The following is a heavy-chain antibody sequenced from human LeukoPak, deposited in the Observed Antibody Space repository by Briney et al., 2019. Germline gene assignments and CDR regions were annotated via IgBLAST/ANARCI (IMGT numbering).Heavy chain of an antibody. V-gene: IGHV3-21*01. J-gene: IGHJ1*01. D-gene: IGHD5-12*01. CDR2: ISGSSNDK. Sequence: GGSLRLSCLASGFTFNRYSMKWVRQAPGKGLECVSSISGSSNDKHYIDSVKGRFTISRDNAKNSLFLQMNSLRAEDTAVYYCVRAEGSSGSSEYFQHWGQGTLVTVSS. CDR3: VRAEGSSGSSEYFQH. CDR1: GFTFNRYS.